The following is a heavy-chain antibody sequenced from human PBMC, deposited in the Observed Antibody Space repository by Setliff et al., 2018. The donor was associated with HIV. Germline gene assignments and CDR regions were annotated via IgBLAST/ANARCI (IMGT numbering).Heavy chain of an antibody. CDR2: ITGDGSST. Sequence: GGSLRLSCAASGFTFSNFWMSWVRQAPGKGLVWVSRITGDGSSTRYADSVKGRFTISRDNAKNTMYLEMNSLRAEDTAVYYCARDTEMITTTDAFDIWGQGTMVTVSS. V-gene: IGHV3-74*01. CDR1: GFTFSNFW. J-gene: IGHJ3*02. CDR3: ARDTEMITTTDAFDI. D-gene: IGHD3-22*01.